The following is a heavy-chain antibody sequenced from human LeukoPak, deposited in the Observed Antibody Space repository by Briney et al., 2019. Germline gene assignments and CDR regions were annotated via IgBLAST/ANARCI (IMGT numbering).Heavy chain of an antibody. J-gene: IGHJ4*02. CDR3: ARDRTSIAARDPYYFDY. V-gene: IGHV1-69*13. Sequence: ASVKVSCKASGGTFSSYAISWVRQAPGQGLEWMGGIIPIFGTANYAQKFQGRVTITADESTSTAYMELSSLRSEDTAVYYCARDRTSIAARDPYYFDYWGQGTLVTVSS. CDR2: IIPIFGTA. CDR1: GGTFSSYA. D-gene: IGHD6-6*01.